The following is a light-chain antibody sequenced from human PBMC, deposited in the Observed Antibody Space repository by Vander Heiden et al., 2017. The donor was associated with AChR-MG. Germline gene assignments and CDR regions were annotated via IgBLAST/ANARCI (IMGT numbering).Light chain of an antibody. V-gene: IGKV1-33*01. CDR1: QDISNY. Sequence: DIQMTQSPSSLSASVGDRVTTTCQASQDISNYLNWYQQKPGKAPKLLIYDASNLETGVPSRFSGSGSGTDFTFTISSLQPEDIATYYCQQYDNLLIFTFGPGTKVDIK. CDR2: DAS. J-gene: IGKJ3*01. CDR3: QQYDNLLIFT.